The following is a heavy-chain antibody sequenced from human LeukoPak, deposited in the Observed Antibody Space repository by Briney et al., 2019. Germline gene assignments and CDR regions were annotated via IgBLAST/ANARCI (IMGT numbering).Heavy chain of an antibody. CDR1: GGTFSSYA. CDR2: IIPILGIA. J-gene: IGHJ5*02. Sequence: ASVKVSCKASGGTFSSYAISWVRQAPGQGLEWMGRIIPILGIANYAQKFQGRVTITADKSTSTAYMELSSLRSEDTAVYYCASFQYYNQDWFDPWGQGTLVTVSS. CDR3: ASFQYYNQDWFDP. D-gene: IGHD1-1*01. V-gene: IGHV1-69*04.